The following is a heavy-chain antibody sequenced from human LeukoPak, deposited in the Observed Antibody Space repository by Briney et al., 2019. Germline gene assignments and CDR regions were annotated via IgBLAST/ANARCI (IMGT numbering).Heavy chain of an antibody. CDR2: IYTSGST. Sequence: SETLSLTCTVSGGSISSYYWSWIRQPAGKGLEWIGRIYTSGSTNYNPSLKSRVTMSVDTSKNQFSLKLSSVTAADTAVYYCATTVDDYGDLAAFDIWGQGTMVTVSS. D-gene: IGHD4-17*01. J-gene: IGHJ3*02. CDR3: ATTVDDYGDLAAFDI. CDR1: GGSISSYY. V-gene: IGHV4-4*07.